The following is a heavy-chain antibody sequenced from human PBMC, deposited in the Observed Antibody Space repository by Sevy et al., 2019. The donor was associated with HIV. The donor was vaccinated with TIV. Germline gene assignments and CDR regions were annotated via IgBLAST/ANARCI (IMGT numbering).Heavy chain of an antibody. CDR1: GYTLSKLS. Sequence: ASVKVSCKVSGYTLSKLSMHWVRQAPGKGPEWMGGFDPEDGEKIYAQKFQGRVTMTEDTSTDTAYMELSSLRSEDTAVYYCATLDFWSDYPLYGMDVWGQGTTVTVSS. V-gene: IGHV1-24*01. CDR3: ATLDFWSDYPLYGMDV. CDR2: FDPEDGEK. J-gene: IGHJ6*02. D-gene: IGHD3-3*01.